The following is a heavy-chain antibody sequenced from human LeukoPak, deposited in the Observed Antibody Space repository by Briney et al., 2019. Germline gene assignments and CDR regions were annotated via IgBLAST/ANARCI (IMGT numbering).Heavy chain of an antibody. CDR1: GFTFSSYW. J-gene: IGHJ6*03. CDR2: IKQDGSEK. D-gene: IGHD2-2*01. CDR3: AGEIYCSSTSCSTDYYYYYYMDV. Sequence: GGSLRLSCAASGFTFSSYWMSWVRQAPGKGLEWVANIKQDGSEKYYVDSVKGRFTISRDNAKNSLYLQMNSLRAEDTAVYYCAGEIYCSSTSCSTDYYYYYYMDVWGKGTTVTVSS. V-gene: IGHV3-7*01.